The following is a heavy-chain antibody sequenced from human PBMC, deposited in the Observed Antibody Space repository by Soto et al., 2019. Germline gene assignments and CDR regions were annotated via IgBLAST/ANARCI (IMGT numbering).Heavy chain of an antibody. CDR3: ASGGRPGGYYYNWFDP. CDR1: GFTFSSYA. D-gene: IGHD3-22*01. Sequence: QVQLVESGGGVVQPGRSLRLSCAASGFTFSSYAMHWVRQAPGKGLEWVAVISYDGSNKYYADSVKGRFTISRDNSKNTLYLQRNSLRAEDTAVYYCASGGRPGGYYYNWFDPWVQGTLVTVSS. V-gene: IGHV3-30-3*01. CDR2: ISYDGSNK. J-gene: IGHJ5*02.